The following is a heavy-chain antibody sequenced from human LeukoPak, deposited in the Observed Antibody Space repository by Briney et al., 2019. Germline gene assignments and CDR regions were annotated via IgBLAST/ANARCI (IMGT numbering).Heavy chain of an antibody. CDR3: ARGWYNSGYYCDY. V-gene: IGHV3-48*03. Sequence: GGSLRLSCAASGLSFNSFEMSWVRQAPGKGLEWVSYISSSGSTIYYADSVKGRFTISRDNAKNSLYLQMNSLRAEDTAVYYCARGWYNSGYYCDYWGQGTLVTVSS. D-gene: IGHD6-19*01. CDR2: ISSSGSTI. CDR1: GLSFNSFE. J-gene: IGHJ4*02.